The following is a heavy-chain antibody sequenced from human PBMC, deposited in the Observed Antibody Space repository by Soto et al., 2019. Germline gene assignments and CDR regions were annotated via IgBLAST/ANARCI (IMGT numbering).Heavy chain of an antibody. CDR3: VRGRSYSVYDF. J-gene: IGHJ4*02. Sequence: QVNLQESGPGLVKPSETLSVTCTVSGGSISGHAWIWVRQPAGRGLEWIGHIYPSGSTSYNPSLRSRVTMSLDTSNNQIFLNLTSVTAADTAVFYCVRGRSYSVYDFWGPGTLVTVSS. CDR2: IYPSGST. V-gene: IGHV4-4*07. CDR1: GGSISGHA. D-gene: IGHD5-12*01.